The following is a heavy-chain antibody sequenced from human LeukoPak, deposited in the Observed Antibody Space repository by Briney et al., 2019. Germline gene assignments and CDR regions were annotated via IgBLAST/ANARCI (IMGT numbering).Heavy chain of an antibody. J-gene: IGHJ4*02. D-gene: IGHD5-24*01. CDR1: GGTFSSYA. CDR2: IIPILGIA. Sequence: ASVKVSCKASGGTFSSYAISWVRQAPGQGLEWMGRIIPILGIANYAQKFQGRVTITADKSTSTAYMELSSLRSEDTAVYYCARDSPRGTRTGTSTATIPRWYFDYWGQGALVTVSS. V-gene: IGHV1-69*04. CDR3: ARDSPRGTRTGTSTATIPRWYFDY.